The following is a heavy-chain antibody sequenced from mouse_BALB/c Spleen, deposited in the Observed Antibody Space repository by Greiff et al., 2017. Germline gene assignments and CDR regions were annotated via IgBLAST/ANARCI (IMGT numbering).Heavy chain of an antibody. Sequence: VQLQQSGAELVRPGASVKLSCKASGYTFTSYWINWVKQRPGQGLEWIGNIYPSYSYTNYNQKFKDKATLTVDKSSSTAYMQLSSPTSEDSAVYYCTRCGYDGYSYFDYWGQGTTLTVSS. J-gene: IGHJ2*01. CDR2: IYPSYSYT. CDR1: GYTFTSYW. D-gene: IGHD2-2*01. CDR3: TRCGYDGYSYFDY. V-gene: IGHV1-69*02.